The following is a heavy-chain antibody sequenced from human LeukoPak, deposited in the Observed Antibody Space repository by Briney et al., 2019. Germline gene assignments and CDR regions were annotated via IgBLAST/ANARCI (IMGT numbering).Heavy chain of an antibody. J-gene: IGHJ4*02. CDR1: GYTFTRYD. CDR3: ARGPRYFDWLFDY. Sequence: ASLKVSCKASGYTFTRYDIKWVRQATGQGLEWMGWMNPNSGNTGYAQKFQGRVTMTRNTSISTAYMELSSLRSEDTAVYYCARGPRYFDWLFDYWGQGTLVTVSS. CDR2: MNPNSGNT. V-gene: IGHV1-8*01. D-gene: IGHD3-9*01.